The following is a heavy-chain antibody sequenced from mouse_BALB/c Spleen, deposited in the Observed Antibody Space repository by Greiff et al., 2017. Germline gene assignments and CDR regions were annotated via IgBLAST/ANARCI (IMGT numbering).Heavy chain of an antibody. CDR3: ASTATLAY. J-gene: IGHJ3*01. CDR2: ISYSGST. D-gene: IGHD1-2*01. Sequence: EVMLVESGPGLVKPSQSLSLTCTVTGYSITSDYAWNWIRQFPGNKLEWMGYISYSGSTSYNPSLKSRISITRDTSKNQFFLQLNSVTTEDTATYYCASTATLAYWGQGTLVTVSA. CDR1: GYSITSDYA. V-gene: IGHV3-2*02.